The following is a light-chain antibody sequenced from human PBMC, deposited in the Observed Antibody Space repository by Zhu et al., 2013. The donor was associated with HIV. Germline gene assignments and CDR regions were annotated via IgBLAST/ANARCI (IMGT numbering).Light chain of an antibody. J-gene: IGKJ5*01. CDR3: QQYDDLRIT. CDR2: DAS. Sequence: AVQLTQSPSSLSASVGDRVTITCRASQAISSALAWYQQKPGKPPQLLIYDASSLERGVPSRFSGSGSGTHFTFTITSLQPEDGATYYCQQYDDLRITFGQGTRLDIK. V-gene: IGKV1D-13*01. CDR1: QAISSA.